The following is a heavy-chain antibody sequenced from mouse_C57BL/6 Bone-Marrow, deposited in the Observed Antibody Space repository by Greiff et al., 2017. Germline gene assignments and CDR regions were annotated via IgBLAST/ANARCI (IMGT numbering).Heavy chain of an antibody. CDR3: SSFDGNYFDF. Sequence: DVKLQESGAELVRPGASVKLSCTASGFNIKDDYIHWVKQRPEQGLEWIGWIDPEIGDTAYASKFQGKATITSDKSSNTAYLQLSSRTPEDTAVYYCSSFDGNYFDFWGQGTPLTVAS. CDR1: GFNIKDDY. J-gene: IGHJ2*01. D-gene: IGHD2-3*01. CDR2: IDPEIGDT. V-gene: IGHV14-4*01.